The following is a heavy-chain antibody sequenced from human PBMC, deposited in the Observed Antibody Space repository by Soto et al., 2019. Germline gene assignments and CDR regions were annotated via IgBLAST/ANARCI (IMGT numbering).Heavy chain of an antibody. Sequence: QEQVVQSGPAMKEPGSSVKVSCRASGIMSSGYGFSWVRQAPGQGLEWVGRINPILDSTHYAQNLQGRVFITVDKSTETGYLEVTSLRLEDTAIYFCATMKRARLDSWGRGTVVTVSS. V-gene: IGHV1-69*09. D-gene: IGHD6-25*01. CDR1: GIMSSGYG. J-gene: IGHJ4*02. CDR2: INPILDST. CDR3: ATMKRARLDS.